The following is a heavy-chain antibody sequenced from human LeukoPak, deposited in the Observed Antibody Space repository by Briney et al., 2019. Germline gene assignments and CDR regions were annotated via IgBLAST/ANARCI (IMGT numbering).Heavy chain of an antibody. CDR1: GFTVSSNY. D-gene: IGHD5-18*01. J-gene: IGHJ6*03. V-gene: IGHV3-53*01. CDR2: IYSGGST. CDR3: ASNNYGPNYYYYYMDV. Sequence: GGSLRLSCAASGFTVSSNYMSWVRQAPGKGLEWVSVIYSGGSTYYADSVKGRFTISRDNSKNTLYLQMNSLGAEDTAVYYCASNNYGPNYYYYYMDVWGKGTTVTISS.